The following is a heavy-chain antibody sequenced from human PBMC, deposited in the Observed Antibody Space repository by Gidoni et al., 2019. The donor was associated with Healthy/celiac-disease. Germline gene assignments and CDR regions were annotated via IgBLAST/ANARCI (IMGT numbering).Heavy chain of an antibody. CDR1: GFTFSSYS. CDR3: AREYYYDSSGYYYYYGMDV. V-gene: IGHV3-21*01. CDR2: ISSSSSYI. J-gene: IGHJ6*02. D-gene: IGHD3-22*01. Sequence: EVQLVESGGGLVKPGGSLSLSCAASGFTFSSYSMNWVRQAPGKGLEWVSSISSSSSYIYYADSVKGRFTISRDNAKNSLYLQMNSLRAEDTAVYYCAREYYYDSSGYYYYYGMDVWGQGTTVTVSS.